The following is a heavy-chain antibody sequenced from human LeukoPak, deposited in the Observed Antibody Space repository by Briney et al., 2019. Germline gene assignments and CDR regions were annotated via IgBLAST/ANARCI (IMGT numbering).Heavy chain of an antibody. CDR2: ISGGGEST. D-gene: IGHD5-24*01. Sequence: GGSLRLSCAASGFTFRSYEMNWVRHAPGRGLEWVSHISGGGESTVYPDAVKGRFTISRDNAKNSLYLQMSSLRVEDTGVYYCARRSGRRYEYWGQGVLVTVSP. J-gene: IGHJ4*02. CDR3: ARRSGRRYEY. V-gene: IGHV3-48*03. CDR1: GFTFRSYE.